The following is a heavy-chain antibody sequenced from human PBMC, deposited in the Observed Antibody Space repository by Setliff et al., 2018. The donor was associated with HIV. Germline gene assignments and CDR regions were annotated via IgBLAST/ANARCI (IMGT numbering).Heavy chain of an antibody. CDR1: GGSISSGGYF. CDR3: ARMESTRPPTGLDY. V-gene: IGHV4-31*03. CDR2: IYYSGST. Sequence: SETLSLTCTVSGGSISSGGYFWSWIRQLPGKGLEWIGYIYYSGSTFYNPSLKSRVTISVDTAKNQFSLKLTSVTTEDTAVYFCARMESTRPPTGLDYWGQGALVTVSS. J-gene: IGHJ4*02. D-gene: IGHD6-6*01.